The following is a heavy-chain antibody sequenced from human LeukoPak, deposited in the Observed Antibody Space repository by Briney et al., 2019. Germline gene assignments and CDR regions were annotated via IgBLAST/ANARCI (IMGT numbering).Heavy chain of an antibody. D-gene: IGHD3-10*01. J-gene: IGHJ6*02. CDR1: GGSFSGYY. CDR3: ARGRLGTMIRGDFYYYGMDV. CDR2: ISHRGST. Sequence: SETLSLTCGVYGGSFSGYYWSWIRQPPGKGLEWIGEISHRGSTNYNPSLKSRVTISVDTSKNEFSLKLSSVSAADTAMYYCARGRLGTMIRGDFYYYGMDVWGQGTTVTVSS. V-gene: IGHV4-34*01.